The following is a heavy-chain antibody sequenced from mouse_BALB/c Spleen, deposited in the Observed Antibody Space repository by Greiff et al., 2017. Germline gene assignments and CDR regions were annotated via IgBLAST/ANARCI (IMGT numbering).Heavy chain of an antibody. J-gene: IGHJ4*01. CDR1: GFTFSSFG. V-gene: IGHV5-17*02. Sequence: EVQRVESGGGLVQPGGSRKLSCAASGFTFSSFGMHWVRQAPEKGLEWVAYISSGSSTIYYADTVKGRFTISRDNPKNTLFLQMTSLRSEDTAMYYCARDDRRAMDYWGQGTSVTVSS. D-gene: IGHD2-12*01. CDR3: ARDDRRAMDY. CDR2: ISSGSSTI.